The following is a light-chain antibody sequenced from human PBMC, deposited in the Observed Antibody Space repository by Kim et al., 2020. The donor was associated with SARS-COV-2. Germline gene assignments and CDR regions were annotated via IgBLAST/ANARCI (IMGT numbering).Light chain of an antibody. CDR3: QSYDSSLSGSGV. V-gene: IGLV1-40*01. CDR2: GNS. Sequence: QSVLTQPHSVSGAPGPRVTISCNGSSSNIGAGYDVHWYQQLPGTAPKLLIYGNSNRPSGVPDRFSGSKSGTSASLAITGLQAEDEADYYCQSYDSSLSGSGVFATGHKVTVL. CDR1: SSNIGAGYD. J-gene: IGLJ1*01.